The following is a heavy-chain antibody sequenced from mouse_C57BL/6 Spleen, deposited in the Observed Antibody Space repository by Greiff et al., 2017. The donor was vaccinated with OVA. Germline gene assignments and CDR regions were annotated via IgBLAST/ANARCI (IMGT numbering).Heavy chain of an antibody. CDR1: GYTFTDYY. D-gene: IGHD2-5*01. V-gene: IGHV1-76*01. CDR2: IYPGSGNT. CDR3: ARSGSNYPYYYAMDY. J-gene: IGHJ4*01. Sequence: QVQLQQSGAELVRPGASVKLSCKASGYTFTDYYINWVKQRPGQGLEWIARIYPGSGNTYYNEKFKGKATLTAEKSSSTAYMQLSSLTSEDSAVYFCARSGSNYPYYYAMDYWGQGTSVTVSS.